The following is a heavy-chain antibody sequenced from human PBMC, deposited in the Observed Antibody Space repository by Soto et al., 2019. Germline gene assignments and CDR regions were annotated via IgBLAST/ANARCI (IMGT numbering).Heavy chain of an antibody. CDR1: GFTFSSYW. D-gene: IGHD3-10*01. Sequence: EVQLVESGGGLVQPGGSPRLSCAASGFTFSSYWMSWVRQAPGKGLEWVAIIKEDGSVKYYVDSVKGRFTISRDNARNSLYLQMNSLRAEDTAVYYCATPKRGSSFDNWGQGTLVTVSS. CDR3: ATPKRGSSFDN. V-gene: IGHV3-7*05. J-gene: IGHJ4*02. CDR2: IKEDGSVK.